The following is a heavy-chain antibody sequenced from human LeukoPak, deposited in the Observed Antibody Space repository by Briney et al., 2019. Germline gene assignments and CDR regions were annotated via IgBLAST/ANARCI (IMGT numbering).Heavy chain of an antibody. CDR2: MSYDGSNK. V-gene: IGHV3-30*18. Sequence: GRSLRLSCAASGLTFSSYGMHWVRQAPGKGLEWVAVMSYDGSNKYYADSVKGRFTISRDNSKNTLYLQMNSLRAEDTAVYYCAKDRRGTPLVYYYYYGMDVWGQGTTVTVSS. J-gene: IGHJ6*02. CDR3: AKDRRGTPLVYYYYYGMDV. D-gene: IGHD1-26*01. CDR1: GLTFSSYG.